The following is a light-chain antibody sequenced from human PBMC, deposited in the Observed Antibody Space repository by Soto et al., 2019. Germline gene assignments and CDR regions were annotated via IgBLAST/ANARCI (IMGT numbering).Light chain of an antibody. Sequence: QSALTQPRSVSGSPGQSVTISCTGTSTDVGGYNFVSWYQQHPGKVPKFMIFDVSERPSGVPDRFSGSKSGNTASLTISGLQAEDEADYYCCSYACNFHYVFGAGTKLTVL. CDR3: CSYACNFHYV. CDR2: DVS. V-gene: IGLV2-11*01. J-gene: IGLJ1*01. CDR1: STDVGGYNF.